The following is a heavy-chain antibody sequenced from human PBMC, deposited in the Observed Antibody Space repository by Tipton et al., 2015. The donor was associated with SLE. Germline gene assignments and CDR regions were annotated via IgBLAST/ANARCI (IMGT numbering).Heavy chain of an antibody. CDR1: GFTFSSYG. V-gene: IGHV3-30*02. CDR3: AKGMGSYCSGGSCYHGFDY. J-gene: IGHJ4*02. D-gene: IGHD2-15*01. CDR2: IRYDGSNK. Sequence: GSLRLSCAASGFTFSSYGMHWVRQAPGKGLEWVAFIRYDGSNKYYADSVKGRFTISRDNSKNTLYLQMNSLRAEDTAVYYCAKGMGSYCSGGSCYHGFDYWGQGTLVTVSS.